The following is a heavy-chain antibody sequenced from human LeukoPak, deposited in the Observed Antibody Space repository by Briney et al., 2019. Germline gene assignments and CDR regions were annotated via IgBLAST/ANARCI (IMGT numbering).Heavy chain of an antibody. CDR2: ISGSGGST. V-gene: IGHV3-23*01. CDR3: AKLKSYYYGSGTPGYFDY. Sequence: GGSLRLSCAASGFTFSSYAMSWVGQAPGKGLEWVAAISGSGGSTYYADSGKGRFTISRDNSKNTLYLQMTSLRAEDTAVYYCAKLKSYYYGSGTPGYFDYWGQGTLVTVSS. D-gene: IGHD3-10*01. CDR1: GFTFSSYA. J-gene: IGHJ4*02.